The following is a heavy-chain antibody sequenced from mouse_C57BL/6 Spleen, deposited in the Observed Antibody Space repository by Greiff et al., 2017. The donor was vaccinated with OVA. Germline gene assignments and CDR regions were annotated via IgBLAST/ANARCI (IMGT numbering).Heavy chain of an antibody. D-gene: IGHD2-5*01. CDR1: GYTFTSYW. V-gene: IGHV1-69*01. CDR3: ARGDSNYFDY. CDR2: IDPSDSYT. Sequence: VQLQQPGAELVMPGASVKLSCKASGYTFTSYWMHWVKQRPGQGLEWIGEIDPSDSYTNYNQKFKGKSTLTVDKSSSTAYRQLSSLTSEDSAVYYCARGDSNYFDYWGQGTTLTVSS. J-gene: IGHJ2*01.